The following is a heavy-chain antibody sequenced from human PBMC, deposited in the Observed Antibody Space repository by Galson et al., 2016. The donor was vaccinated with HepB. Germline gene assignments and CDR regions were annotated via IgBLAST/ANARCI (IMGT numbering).Heavy chain of an antibody. V-gene: IGHV3-30*03. CDR1: GFSFSSYG. D-gene: IGHD1-26*01. CDR3: ARDFKLGAPDYMDV. J-gene: IGHJ6*03. Sequence: SLRLSCATSGFSFSSYGMHWVRQAPGKGLEWVAVISYDGSNKYYAGSVKGRFTISRDNSKNTVDLQIHSLRSEDAAVYFCARDFKLGAPDYMDVWGKGTTVTVS. CDR2: ISYDGSNK.